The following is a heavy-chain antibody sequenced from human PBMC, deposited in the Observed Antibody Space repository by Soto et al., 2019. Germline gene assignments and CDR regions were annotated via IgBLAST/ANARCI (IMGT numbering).Heavy chain of an antibody. J-gene: IGHJ4*02. CDR1: GFTFSSYA. CDR3: ARGQSGSYSAFDY. D-gene: IGHD1-26*01. Sequence: GGSLRLSCAASGFTFSSYAMHWVRQAPGKGLEWVAVISYDGSNKYYADSVKGLFTISRDNSKTTLYLQMNSLRAEDTVVYYCARGQSGSYSAFDYWGQGTLVTVSS. V-gene: IGHV3-30*04. CDR2: ISYDGSNK.